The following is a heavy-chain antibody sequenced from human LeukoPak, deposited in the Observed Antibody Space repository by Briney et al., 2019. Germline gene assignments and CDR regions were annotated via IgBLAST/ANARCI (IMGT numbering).Heavy chain of an antibody. Sequence: GGSLRLSCAASGFTFSDYYMSWIRQAPGKGLEWVSYISSSGSTIYYADSVKGRFTISRDNAKNTLYLQMNSLRAEDTAVYSCAKTKGYPYYFDYWGQGILVTVPS. V-gene: IGHV3-11*01. CDR3: AKTKGYPYYFDY. CDR2: ISSSGSTI. J-gene: IGHJ4*02. D-gene: IGHD6-13*01. CDR1: GFTFSDYY.